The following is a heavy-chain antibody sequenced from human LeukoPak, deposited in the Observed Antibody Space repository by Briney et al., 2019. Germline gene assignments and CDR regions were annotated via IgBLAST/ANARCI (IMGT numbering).Heavy chain of an antibody. D-gene: IGHD4-17*01. Sequence: GGSLRLSCAASGFTFSNYEVNWVRQAPGTGLEWVANIKQDGSEKYYVDSVKGRFTISRDNAKNSVYLQMDSLRAEDAAVYYCARDDYGETFDYWGQGTLVTVSS. CDR3: ARDDYGETFDY. V-gene: IGHV3-7*03. J-gene: IGHJ4*02. CDR1: GFTFSNYE. CDR2: IKQDGSEK.